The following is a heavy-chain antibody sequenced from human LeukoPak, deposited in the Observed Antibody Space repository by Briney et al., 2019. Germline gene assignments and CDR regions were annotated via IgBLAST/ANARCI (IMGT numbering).Heavy chain of an antibody. Sequence: PGGSLRLSCAASGFTFSTYAMTWVRQAPGKGLEWVSVISGSGGSTYYADSVKGRFTLSRDNSKNTIYLQMNSLRAEDTAVYYCAQSKGGLVVVAAYYWVQGTLVTVSS. CDR2: ISGSGGST. CDR1: GFTFSTYA. V-gene: IGHV3-23*01. CDR3: AQSKGGLVVVAAYY. D-gene: IGHD2-15*01. J-gene: IGHJ4*02.